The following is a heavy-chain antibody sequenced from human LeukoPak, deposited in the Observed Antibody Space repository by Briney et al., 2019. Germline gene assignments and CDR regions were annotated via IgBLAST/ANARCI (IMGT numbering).Heavy chain of an antibody. CDR1: GYTFTGYY. CDR2: INPNSGGT. J-gene: IGHJ4*02. D-gene: IGHD6-19*01. V-gene: IGHV1-2*02. CDR3: ARIARYSSGWYRPYYFDY. Sequence: GASVKVSCKASGYTFTGYYMHWVRQAPGQGLEWMGWINPNSGGTNYAQKFQGRVTMTRDTSISTAYMELSRLRSDGTAVYYCARIARYSSGWYRPYYFDYWGQGTLVTVSS.